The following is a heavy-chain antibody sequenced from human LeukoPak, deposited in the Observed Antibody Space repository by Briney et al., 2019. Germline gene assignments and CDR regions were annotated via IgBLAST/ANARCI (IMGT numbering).Heavy chain of an antibody. Sequence: GGSLRLSCAAAGFTFSNYAMTWVRQAPGKGLEWVSSISGSGGSTYYADSVKGRFTISRDNSKNTLYLQMYSLRAEDTAVYYCAKVEGASKASVYWGQGALATVSS. J-gene: IGHJ4*02. CDR1: GFTFSNYA. V-gene: IGHV3-23*01. CDR3: AKVEGASKASVY. CDR2: ISGSGGST. D-gene: IGHD1-1*01.